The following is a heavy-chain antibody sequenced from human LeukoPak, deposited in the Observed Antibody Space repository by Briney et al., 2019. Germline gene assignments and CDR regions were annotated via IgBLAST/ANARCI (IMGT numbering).Heavy chain of an antibody. J-gene: IGHJ5*02. CDR1: GYTFTCYY. CDR3: ARSRRGSWVAVGANWFDP. CDR2: INPNSGGT. Sequence: ASVKVSCKASGYTFTCYYMHWVGQAPGQGLEWMGWINPNSGGTNYAQKFQARVTMTRDTSISTAYMELSRLRSDDTAVYYCARSRRGSWVAVGANWFDPWGQGTLVTVSS. D-gene: IGHD3-10*01. V-gene: IGHV1-2*02.